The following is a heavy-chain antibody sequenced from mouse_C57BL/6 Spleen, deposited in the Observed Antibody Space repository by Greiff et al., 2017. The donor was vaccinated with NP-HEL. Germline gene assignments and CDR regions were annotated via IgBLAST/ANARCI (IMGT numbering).Heavy chain of an antibody. J-gene: IGHJ4*01. V-gene: IGHV1-64*01. CDR1: GYTFTSYW. D-gene: IGHD4-1*02. CDR3: APTGTGGAMDY. CDR2: IHPNSGST. Sequence: VKLKQPGAELVKPGASVKLSCKASGYTFTSYWMHWVKQRPGQGLEWIGMIHPNSGSTNYNEKFKSKATLTVDKSSSTAYMQLSSLTSEDSAVYYCAPTGTGGAMDYWGQGTSVTVSS.